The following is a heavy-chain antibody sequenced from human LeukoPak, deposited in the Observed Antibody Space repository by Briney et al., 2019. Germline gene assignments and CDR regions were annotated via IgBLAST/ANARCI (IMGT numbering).Heavy chain of an antibody. J-gene: IGHJ6*03. D-gene: IGHD2-2*01. V-gene: IGHV3-30*02. CDR3: ARVGADIVVVPAAKTPGYYYMDV. CDR1: GFSFSGYG. CDR2: IRYDGSNE. Sequence: GGSLRLSCAASGFSFSGYGMHWVRQAPGKGLEWVAFIRYDGSNEYYADSVKGRFTISRDNSKNTLYLQMNSLRAEDTAVYYCARVGADIVVVPAAKTPGYYYMDVWGKGTTVTVSS.